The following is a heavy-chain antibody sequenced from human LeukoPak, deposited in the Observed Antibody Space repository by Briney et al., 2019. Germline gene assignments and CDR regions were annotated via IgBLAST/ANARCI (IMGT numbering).Heavy chain of an antibody. Sequence: ASVKVSCKASGYTFTSYAMHRVRQAPGQRLEWMGWINAGNGNTKYSQKFQGRVTITRDTSASTAYMELSSLRSEDTAVYYCARAHAWYGSRDYWGEGTLATVSS. V-gene: IGHV1-3*01. CDR3: ARAHAWYGSRDY. CDR1: GYTFTSYA. J-gene: IGHJ4*02. D-gene: IGHD6-13*01. CDR2: INAGNGNT.